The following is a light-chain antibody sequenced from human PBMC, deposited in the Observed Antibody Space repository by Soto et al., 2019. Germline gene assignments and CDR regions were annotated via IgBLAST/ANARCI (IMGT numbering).Light chain of an antibody. CDR2: GAS. V-gene: IGKV3-15*01. CDR3: QQYNNWPPLT. CDR1: QSVSSN. J-gene: IGKJ4*01. Sequence: EIVIAQSPATLSVSPGETATLSCRASQSVSSNLAWYQQKPGQAPRLLIYGASTRATGIPARFSGSGSGTEFTLTINSLQSGDFAVYYCQQYNNWPPLTFGGGTKVDIK.